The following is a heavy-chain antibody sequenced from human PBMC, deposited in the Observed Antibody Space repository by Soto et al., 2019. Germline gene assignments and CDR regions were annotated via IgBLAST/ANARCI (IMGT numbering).Heavy chain of an antibody. J-gene: IGHJ6*02. CDR3: ARGSTYDFWSGYIYYGMDV. V-gene: IGHV3-7*03. CDR2: INQDGSEK. Sequence: EVQLVESGGGLVQPRGSLRLSCAASGFTFRSYWVNWVRQAPGKGLQWVANINQDGSEKYYVDSVKGRFTISRDNAKNSLYLQMNSLRAEDTAVYYCARGSTYDFWSGYIYYGMDVWGQGTTVTVSS. CDR1: GFTFRSYW. D-gene: IGHD3-3*01.